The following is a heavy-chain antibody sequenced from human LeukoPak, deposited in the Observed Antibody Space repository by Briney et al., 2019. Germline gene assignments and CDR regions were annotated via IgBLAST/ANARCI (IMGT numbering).Heavy chain of an antibody. D-gene: IGHD3-16*01. V-gene: IGHV3-23*01. CDR2: ISGSGGST. CDR1: GFTFSSYA. Sequence: GGSLRLSCAASGFTFSSYAMSWVRQAPGKGLEWVSAISGSGGSTYYADSVKGRFTISRDNAKNSLYLQMNSLRAEDTAVYYCARDFPFTFGGDILTHWYFDLWGRGTLVTVSS. J-gene: IGHJ2*01. CDR3: ARDFPFTFGGDILTHWYFDL.